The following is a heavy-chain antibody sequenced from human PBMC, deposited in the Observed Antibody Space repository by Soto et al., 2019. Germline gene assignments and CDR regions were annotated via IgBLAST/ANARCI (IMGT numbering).Heavy chain of an antibody. CDR3: ARGRQNSGYQSRNYYYYGMDV. J-gene: IGHJ6*02. D-gene: IGHD5-12*01. Sequence: QVQLQQWGAGLLKPSETLSLTCAVYGGSFSGYYCSWIRQPPGKGLEWIGEINHSGSTNCNPSLRSRVTISVDTSKNQFSLKLSSVTAADTAVYYCARGRQNSGYQSRNYYYYGMDVWGQGTTVTVSS. V-gene: IGHV4-34*01. CDR2: INHSGST. CDR1: GGSFSGYY.